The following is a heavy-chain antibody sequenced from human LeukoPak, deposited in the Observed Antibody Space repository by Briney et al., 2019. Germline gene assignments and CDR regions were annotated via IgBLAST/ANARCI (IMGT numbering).Heavy chain of an antibody. CDR2: IKPSGDNT. D-gene: IGHD6-19*01. CDR1: GYSFTSYN. Sequence: GASVKVSCKTSGYSFTSYNLHWVRQAPGQRLEWMGIIKPSGDNTNNAQKFQGRVTMTSDTSTSTVYMELSSLKSEDTAVYYCARDLRYSSGWSASGMDVWGKGTTVTISS. J-gene: IGHJ6*03. CDR3: ARDLRYSSGWSASGMDV. V-gene: IGHV1-46*01.